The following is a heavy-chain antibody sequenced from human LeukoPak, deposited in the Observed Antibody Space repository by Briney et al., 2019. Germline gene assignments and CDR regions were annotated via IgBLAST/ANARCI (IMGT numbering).Heavy chain of an antibody. D-gene: IGHD3-16*01. CDR3: VRDMITFGGVPPFEY. J-gene: IGHJ4*02. V-gene: IGHV4-59*01. Sequence: SETLSLTCTVSGCSISSYYWSWIRQPPGKGLEWIGYVHYSGSTNYNPSLKSRVTISVDTSKNQFSLRLSSVTAADTAVYYCVRDMITFGGVPPFEYWGQGTLVTVSS. CDR2: VHYSGST. CDR1: GCSISSYY.